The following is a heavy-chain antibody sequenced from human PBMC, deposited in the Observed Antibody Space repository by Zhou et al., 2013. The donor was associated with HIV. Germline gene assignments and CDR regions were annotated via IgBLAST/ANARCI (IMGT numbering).Heavy chain of an antibody. V-gene: IGHV4-59*11. Sequence: QVQLQESGPGLVKPSETLSLTCTVSGGSISSHYWSWIRQVPGKGLEWIGYIYYSGSTNYNPSLKNRVTISVDTSKNQFSLRLSSVTAADTAMYYCAREYRYQSSFDYWGQGTLVTVSS. CDR2: IYYSGST. CDR3: AREYRYQSSFDY. D-gene: IGHD5-18*01. J-gene: IGHJ4*02. CDR1: GGSISSHY.